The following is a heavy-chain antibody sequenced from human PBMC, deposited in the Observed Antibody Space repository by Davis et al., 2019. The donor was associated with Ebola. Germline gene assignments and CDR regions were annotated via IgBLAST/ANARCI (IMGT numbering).Heavy chain of an antibody. Sequence: PGGSLRLSCAASGFTFSNAWMSWIRQPPGKGLEWIGYIYYSGSTNYNPSLKSRVTISVDTSKNQFSLKLSSVTAADTAVYYCARRSAVAGTGNWFDPWGQGTLVTVSS. D-gene: IGHD6-19*01. CDR1: GFTFSNAW. CDR3: ARRSAVAGTGNWFDP. V-gene: IGHV4-59*08. J-gene: IGHJ5*02. CDR2: IYYSGST.